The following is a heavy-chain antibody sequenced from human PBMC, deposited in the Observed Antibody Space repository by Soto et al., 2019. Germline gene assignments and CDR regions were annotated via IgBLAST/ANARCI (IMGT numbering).Heavy chain of an antibody. J-gene: IGHJ6*02. CDR1: GFTFSSYG. CDR2: ISYDGSNK. V-gene: IGHV3-30*18. CDR3: AKDVAGMTTVTTHYYYGMDV. D-gene: IGHD4-17*01. Sequence: QVQLVESGGGVVQPGRSLRLSCAASGFTFSSYGMHWVRQAPGKGLEWGAVISYDGSNKYYADSVKGRFTISRDNSKNTLYLQMNSLRAEDTAVYYCAKDVAGMTTVTTHYYYGMDVWGQGTTVTVSS.